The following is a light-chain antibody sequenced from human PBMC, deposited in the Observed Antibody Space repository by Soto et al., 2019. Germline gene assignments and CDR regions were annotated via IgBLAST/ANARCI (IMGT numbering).Light chain of an antibody. CDR3: DSYTSSRAYV. Sequence: QSALTQPPSASGSPGQSVTISCTGASSDVGGYSYVSWYQQHPGKAPKLMIYEVSKRPSGVPDRFSGSKSGNTASLTVSGLQAEDEADYYCDSYTSSRAYVFGIGTKLTVL. CDR2: EVS. V-gene: IGLV2-8*01. CDR1: SSDVGGYSY. J-gene: IGLJ1*01.